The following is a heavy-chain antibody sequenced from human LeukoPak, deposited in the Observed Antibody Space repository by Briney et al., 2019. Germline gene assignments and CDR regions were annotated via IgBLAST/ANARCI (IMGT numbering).Heavy chain of an antibody. J-gene: IGHJ6*02. Sequence: SETLSPTCTVSVVSTTSFYWSWVREPPGPQVECIGYSYYTGRTNYNPSLKSRATISVDTSQSQFSLKLTSVTAADTAIYYCARTQYNNSPRAYGMDVWGQGTTVTVSS. CDR3: ARTQYNNSPRAYGMDV. D-gene: IGHD1-14*01. V-gene: IGHV4-59*08. CDR2: SYYTGRT. CDR1: VVSTTSFY.